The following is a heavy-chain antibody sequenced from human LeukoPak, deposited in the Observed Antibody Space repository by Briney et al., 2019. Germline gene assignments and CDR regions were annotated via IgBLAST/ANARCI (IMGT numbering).Heavy chain of an antibody. Sequence: SETLSLTCTVSGGSIRSSSYNWGWIRQPPGKGLEWIGSIHYTGTTYYDPSLKNRVTISSDTSKNQFSLKLSSVTAADTAVYYCARGGYNYGDYVIDYWGQGTLVTVSS. V-gene: IGHV4-39*07. D-gene: IGHD4-17*01. CDR1: GGSIRSSSYN. CDR2: IHYTGTT. J-gene: IGHJ4*02. CDR3: ARGGYNYGDYVIDY.